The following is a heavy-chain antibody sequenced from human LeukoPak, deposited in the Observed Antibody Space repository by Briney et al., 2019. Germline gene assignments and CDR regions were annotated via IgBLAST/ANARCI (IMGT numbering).Heavy chain of an antibody. V-gene: IGHV4-59*01. CDR1: GGSISSYY. Sequence: SETLSLTCTVSGGSISSYYWSWIRQPPGKGLEWIGYIYYSGSTNYNPSLKSRVTISVDTSKNQFSLKLSSVTAADTAVYYCARDGDDQIINWYFDLWGRGTLVTVSS. J-gene: IGHJ2*01. D-gene: IGHD4-17*01. CDR3: ARDGDDQIINWYFDL. CDR2: IYYSGST.